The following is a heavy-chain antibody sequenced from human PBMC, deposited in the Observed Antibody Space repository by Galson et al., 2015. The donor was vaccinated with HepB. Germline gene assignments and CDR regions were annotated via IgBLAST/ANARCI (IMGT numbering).Heavy chain of an antibody. CDR1: GYTFTSYG. CDR3: ARDRHPYSSGSLSGY. D-gene: IGHD6-19*01. J-gene: IGHJ4*02. Sequence: SVKVSCKASGYTFTSYGISWVRQAPGQGLEWMGWISAYNGNTNYAQKLQGRVTMTTDTSTSTAYMELRSLRSDDTAVYYCARDRHPYSSGSLSGYWGQGTLVTVSS. CDR2: ISAYNGNT. V-gene: IGHV1-18*04.